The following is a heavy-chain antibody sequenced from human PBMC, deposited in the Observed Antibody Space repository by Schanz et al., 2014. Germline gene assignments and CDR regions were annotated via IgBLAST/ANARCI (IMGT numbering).Heavy chain of an antibody. CDR1: GDTFSTST. Sequence: QVLLVQSGAEVKKPGSSVKVSCKASGDTFSTSTFTWVRQAPGQGLEWMGRVIPMLGIPNYAQKFQGRVTITADKSTSTAYMELKSLRSADTAVYYCATIGVNDYWRFGLDLWGQGTTVTVSS. CDR2: VIPMLGIP. CDR3: ATIGVNDYWRFGLDL. J-gene: IGHJ6*02. D-gene: IGHD3-16*01. V-gene: IGHV1-69*09.